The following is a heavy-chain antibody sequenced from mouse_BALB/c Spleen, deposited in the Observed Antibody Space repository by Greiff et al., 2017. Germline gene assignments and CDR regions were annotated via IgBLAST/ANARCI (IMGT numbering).Heavy chain of an antibody. CDR1: GYSFTRYY. J-gene: IGHJ2*01. Sequence: LVKTGASVKISCKASGYSFTRYYMHWVKQSHGKSLEWIGYISCYNGATSYNQKFKGKATFTVDTSSSTAYMQFNSLTSEDSAVYYCARSNYDYAPFDYWGQGTTLTVSS. CDR2: ISCYNGAT. CDR3: ARSNYDYAPFDY. D-gene: IGHD2-4*01. V-gene: IGHV1S34*01.